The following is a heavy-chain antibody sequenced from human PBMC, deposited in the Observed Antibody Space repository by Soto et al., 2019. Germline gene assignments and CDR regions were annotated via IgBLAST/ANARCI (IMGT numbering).Heavy chain of an antibody. Sequence: SETLSLTCAVSGGTIYRSNYYWDWLRQPPGKGLEWIGTTYYNGNAYYNPSLKSRVSMSVDTSKNQFSLKLVSVTAADTAVYYCARHFVAVVIKGWGYWGQGTLVTVSS. V-gene: IGHV4-39*01. D-gene: IGHD3-10*01. CDR1: GGTIYRSNYY. CDR2: TYYNGNA. J-gene: IGHJ4*02. CDR3: ARHFVAVVIKGWGY.